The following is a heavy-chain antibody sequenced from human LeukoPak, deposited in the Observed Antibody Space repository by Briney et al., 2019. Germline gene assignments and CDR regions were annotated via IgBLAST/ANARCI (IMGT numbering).Heavy chain of an antibody. J-gene: IGHJ4*02. D-gene: IGHD2-15*01. CDR1: VGSVNSYY. CDR2: ISYSGST. V-gene: IGHV4-59*02. CDR3: ARGLSAHDY. Sequence: SETLSLTCTVSVGSVNSYYWSWIRQPPGKGLEWIGYISYSGSTNYNPSLKSRVTISVDTSKNQFSLKLTSVTAADTAVYYCARGLSAHDYWGQGTLVTVSS.